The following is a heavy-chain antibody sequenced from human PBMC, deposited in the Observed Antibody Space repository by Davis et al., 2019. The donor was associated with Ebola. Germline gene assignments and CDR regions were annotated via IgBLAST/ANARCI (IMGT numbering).Heavy chain of an antibody. CDR2: IYSGGST. D-gene: IGHD1-20*01. Sequence: GESLKISCAASGFTVSSNYMSWVRQAPGKGLEWVSVIYSGGSTYYADSVKGRFTISRDNSKNTLYLQMNSLRAEDTAVYYCARSEGPLLTGTGWFDPWGQGTLVTVSS. CDR3: ARSEGPLLTGTGWFDP. V-gene: IGHV3-53*01. CDR1: GFTVSSNY. J-gene: IGHJ5*02.